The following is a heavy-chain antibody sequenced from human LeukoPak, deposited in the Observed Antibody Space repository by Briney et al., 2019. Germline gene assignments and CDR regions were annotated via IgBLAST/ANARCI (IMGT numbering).Heavy chain of an antibody. D-gene: IGHD6-19*01. V-gene: IGHV3-74*01. CDR1: GFTFSHYW. Sequence: GGSLRLSCAAFGFTFSHYWMHWVRQAPGKGLVWVSLINTDGSIITYADSVKGRVTISRDNARNTLYLQMNSLRAEDTAVYYCARSMGIAVSRNSNFDYWGQGTLVTVSS. CDR2: INTDGSII. J-gene: IGHJ4*02. CDR3: ARSMGIAVSRNSNFDY.